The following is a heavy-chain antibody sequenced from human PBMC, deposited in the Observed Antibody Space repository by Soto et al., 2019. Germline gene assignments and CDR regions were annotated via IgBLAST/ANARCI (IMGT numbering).Heavy chain of an antibody. CDR2: INPNSGGT. Sequence: GASVKVSCKASGYTFTGYYMHWVRQAPGQGLEWMGWINPNSGGTNYAQKFQGRVTMTRDTSISTAYMEPSRLRSDDTAVYYCAILVFGVAQELDYYGMDVWGQGTTVTVSS. J-gene: IGHJ6*02. V-gene: IGHV1-2*02. D-gene: IGHD3-3*01. CDR1: GYTFTGYY. CDR3: AILVFGVAQELDYYGMDV.